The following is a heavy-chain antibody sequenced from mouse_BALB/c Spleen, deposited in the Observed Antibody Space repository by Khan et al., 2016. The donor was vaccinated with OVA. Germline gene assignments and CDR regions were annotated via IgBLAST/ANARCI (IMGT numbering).Heavy chain of an antibody. CDR1: GYIFTSYY. V-gene: IGHV1S56*01. Sequence: QVQLKQSGPELVKPGASVRISCKASGYIFTSYYIHWVHQRPGQGLEWIGGIYPGSINSNYNENFKGQATLTADKSSSTAYMQLSSLTSEDSAVYFCARWGGNYPSYTMDYWGQGTSVTVSS. J-gene: IGHJ4*01. CDR2: IYPGSINS. D-gene: IGHD2-1*01. CDR3: ARWGGNYPSYTMDY.